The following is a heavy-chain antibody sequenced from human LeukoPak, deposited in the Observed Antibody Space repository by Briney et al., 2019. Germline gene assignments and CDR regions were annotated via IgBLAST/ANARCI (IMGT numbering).Heavy chain of an antibody. D-gene: IGHD6-19*01. CDR2: IYYSGST. Sequence: SETLSLTCTVSGGSISSYYWSWIRQPPGKGLEWIGYIYYSGSTNYNPSLKSRVTISVDTSKNQFSLKLSSVTAADTAVYYCAREWSAVAGTDYWGQGTLVTVSS. CDR1: GGSISSYY. V-gene: IGHV4-59*01. J-gene: IGHJ4*02. CDR3: AREWSAVAGTDY.